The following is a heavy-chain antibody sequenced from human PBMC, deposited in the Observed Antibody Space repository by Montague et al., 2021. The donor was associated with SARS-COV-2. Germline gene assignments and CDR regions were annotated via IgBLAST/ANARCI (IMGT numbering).Heavy chain of an antibody. CDR2: INHSGST. CDR3: ASLMLGYCSSTSCYSDWFDP. Sequence: SETLSLTCAVYGGSFSGYYWSWIRQPPGKGLEWIGEINHSGSTNYNPSLKSRVAISVDTSKKQFSLKLSSVTAADTAVYYCASLMLGYCSSTSCYSDWFDPWGQGTLVTVSS. J-gene: IGHJ5*02. CDR1: GGSFSGYY. V-gene: IGHV4-34*01. D-gene: IGHD2-2*02.